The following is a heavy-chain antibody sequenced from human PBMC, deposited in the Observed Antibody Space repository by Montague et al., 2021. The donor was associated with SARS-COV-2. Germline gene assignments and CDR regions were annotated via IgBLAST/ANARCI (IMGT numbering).Heavy chain of an antibody. V-gene: IGHV3-21*01. CDR1: GFTFSSYS. J-gene: IGHJ5*02. Sequence: SLRLSCAASGFTFSSYSMNWVRQAPGKGLEWVSSISSSSSYIYYADSVKGRFTISRGNAKNSLYLQMNSLRAEDTAVYYCARDHDYGDYSVGWFDPWGQGTLVTVSS. CDR2: ISSSSSYI. CDR3: ARDHDYGDYSVGWFDP. D-gene: IGHD4-17*01.